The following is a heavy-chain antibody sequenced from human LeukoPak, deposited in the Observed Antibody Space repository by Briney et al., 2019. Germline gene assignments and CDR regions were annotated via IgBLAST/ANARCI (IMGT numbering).Heavy chain of an antibody. D-gene: IGHD6-19*01. J-gene: IGHJ4*02. CDR2: IYYSGST. Sequence: SETLSLTCTVSGGSISSYYWSWIRQPPGKGLEWIGHIYYSGSTNYNPSLKSRVTISVDTSKNQFSLKLSSVTAADTAVYYCASRIAVAGPDFDYWGQGTLVTVSS. V-gene: IGHV4-59*01. CDR3: ASRIAVAGPDFDY. CDR1: GGSISSYY.